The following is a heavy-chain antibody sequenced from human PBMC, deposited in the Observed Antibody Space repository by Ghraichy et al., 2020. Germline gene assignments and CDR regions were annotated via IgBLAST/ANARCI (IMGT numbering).Heavy chain of an antibody. D-gene: IGHD6-19*01. CDR1: GFTFSTYW. V-gene: IGHV3-7*01. CDR3: ARDRSGLPAPFDY. J-gene: IGHJ4*02. Sequence: GVLNISCAASGFTFSTYWMTWVRQAPGKGLEWVANIKQDESEKYYVDSVKGRFTISRDNAKNSLFLQMNNLRAEDTAVYYCARDRSGLPAPFDYWGQGTLVTVSS. CDR2: IKQDESEK.